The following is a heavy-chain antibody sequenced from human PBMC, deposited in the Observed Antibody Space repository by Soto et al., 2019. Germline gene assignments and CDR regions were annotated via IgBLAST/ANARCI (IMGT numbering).Heavy chain of an antibody. V-gene: IGHV4-59*01. D-gene: IGHD3-22*01. Sequence: SKTLSLTCTVSGASISSSYWSWIRQSPGKGLEWIGYVYYSGSTNYNPSLKSRVTISVDTSKNQFSLKLSSVTAADTAVYYCARGYYDSRGQSNTFDIWGQGTMVTVSS. CDR1: GASISSSY. CDR2: VYYSGST. J-gene: IGHJ3*02. CDR3: ARGYYDSRGQSNTFDI.